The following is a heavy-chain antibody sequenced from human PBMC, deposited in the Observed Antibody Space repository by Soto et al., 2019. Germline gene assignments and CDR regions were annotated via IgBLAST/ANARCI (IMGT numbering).Heavy chain of an antibody. CDR3: AGVDGIWGPVNYLAF. CDR2: IYYSGST. D-gene: IGHD7-27*01. Sequence: PSVPMSHTSAVSGGSVSSGSYYWSWIRQPPGKGLECIGYIYYSGSTNYNPSLKSRVTISVDTSKNQFSLKLSSVTAADTAVYYFAGVDGIWGPVNYLAFWGQGTLVPVSP. V-gene: IGHV4-61*01. CDR1: GGSVSSGSYY. J-gene: IGHJ4*02.